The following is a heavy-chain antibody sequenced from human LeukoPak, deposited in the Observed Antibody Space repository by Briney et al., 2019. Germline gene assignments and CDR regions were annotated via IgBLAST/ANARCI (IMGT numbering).Heavy chain of an antibody. D-gene: IGHD2-8*01. J-gene: IGHJ4*02. V-gene: IGHV3-30*18. CDR3: AKDVGYCTNGVCRDY. Sequence: GGSLRLSCAASGFTFSSYGMHWVRQAPGKGLEWVAVISYDGSNKYYADSVKGRFTISRDNSKNTLYLQMNSLRAEDTAVYYCAKDVGYCTNGVCRDYWGQGTLVTVSS. CDR2: ISYDGSNK. CDR1: GFTFSSYG.